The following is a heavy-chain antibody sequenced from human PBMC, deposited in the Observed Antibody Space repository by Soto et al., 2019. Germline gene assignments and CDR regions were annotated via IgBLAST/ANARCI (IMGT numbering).Heavy chain of an antibody. V-gene: IGHV3-49*03. CDR2: IKSKAFGGTP. CDR1: GFTFGDYA. J-gene: IGHJ4*02. CDR3: TRDHYGRGFSSGAFDS. Sequence: GGSLRLSCPPSGFTFGDYAMNWFRQAPGKGLEWVGFIKSKAFGGTPEYAASVKGRFTISRDDSMSIAYLQMNSLKTDDTAVYYCTRDHYGRGFSSGAFDSWGQGTPVTVSS. D-gene: IGHD5-18*01.